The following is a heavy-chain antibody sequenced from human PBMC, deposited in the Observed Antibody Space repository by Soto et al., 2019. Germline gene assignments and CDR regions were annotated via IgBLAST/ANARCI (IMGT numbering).Heavy chain of an antibody. CDR2: IRSKANSYAT. D-gene: IGHD4-17*01. Sequence: QSGGSLRLSCAASGFTFSGSAMHWVRQASGKGLEWVGRIRSKANSYATAYAASVKGRFTISRDDSKNTAYLQMNSLKTEDTAVYYCTVDYGDYASKDGGYFDLWGRGTLVTVSS. J-gene: IGHJ2*01. V-gene: IGHV3-73*01. CDR1: GFTFSGSA. CDR3: TVDYGDYASKDGGYFDL.